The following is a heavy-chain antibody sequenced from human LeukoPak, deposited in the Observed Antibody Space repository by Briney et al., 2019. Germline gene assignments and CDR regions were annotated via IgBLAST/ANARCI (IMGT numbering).Heavy chain of an antibody. CDR3: ARGGSVVRGVIPRDY. Sequence: KAGGSLRLSCAASGFTFSSYSMNWVRQAPGKGLEWVSSISSSSSYIYYADSVKGRFTISRDNAKNSLYLQMNSLRAEDTAVYYCARGGSVVRGVIPRDYWGQGTLVTVSS. CDR1: GFTFSSYS. J-gene: IGHJ4*02. CDR2: ISSSSSYI. V-gene: IGHV3-21*01. D-gene: IGHD3-10*01.